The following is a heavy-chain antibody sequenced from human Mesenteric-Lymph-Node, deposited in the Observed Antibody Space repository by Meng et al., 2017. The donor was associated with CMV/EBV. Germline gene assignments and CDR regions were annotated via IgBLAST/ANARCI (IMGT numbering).Heavy chain of an antibody. CDR1: GDSISSTNYY. CDR3: ARVDDYYDSVGYFFAY. V-gene: IGHV4-39*07. J-gene: IGHJ4*02. D-gene: IGHD3-22*01. CDR2: VYYSGST. Sequence: SETLSLTCTVSGDSISSTNYYWGWTRQPPGKGLEWIASVYYSGSTFYNPSLKSRVSMSVDTSKNQFSLKLSSVTAADTAMYYCARVDDYYDSVGYFFAYWGRGILVTVSS.